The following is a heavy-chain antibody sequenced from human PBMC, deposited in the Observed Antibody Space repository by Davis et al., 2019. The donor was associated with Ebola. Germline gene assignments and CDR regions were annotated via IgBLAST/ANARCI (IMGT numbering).Heavy chain of an antibody. D-gene: IGHD3-9*01. CDR2: IKQDGSEK. V-gene: IGHV3-7*03. CDR1: GFTFSSYW. Sequence: PGGSLRLSCAASGFTFSSYWMSWVRQAPGKGLEWVANIKQDGSEKYYVDSVKGRFTISRDNAKNSLYLQMNSLRAEDTAVYYCARVDYDILTGYYRGVGAFDIWGQGTMVTVSS. CDR3: ARVDYDILTGYYRGVGAFDI. J-gene: IGHJ3*02.